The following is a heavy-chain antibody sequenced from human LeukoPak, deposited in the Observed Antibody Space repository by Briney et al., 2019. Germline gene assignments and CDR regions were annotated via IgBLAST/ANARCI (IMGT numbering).Heavy chain of an antibody. CDR1: GYTFTSHY. CDR3: ARVSRFYYDSSGDFDY. D-gene: IGHD3-22*01. Sequence: ASVKVSCKASGYTFTSHYMHWVRQAPGQGLEWMGWITPNSGATKYAQKFRGRVSMTRDTSINTAYMELSRLRSDDTAIYYCARVSRFYYDSSGDFDYWGQGTLVTVSS. J-gene: IGHJ4*02. CDR2: ITPNSGAT. V-gene: IGHV1-2*02.